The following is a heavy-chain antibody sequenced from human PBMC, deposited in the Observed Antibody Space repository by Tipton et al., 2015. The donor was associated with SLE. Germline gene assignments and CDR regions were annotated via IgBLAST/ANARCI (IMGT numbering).Heavy chain of an antibody. Sequence: LRLSCSVSGGSISSSYWIWIRQPPGKGLEWIGYISDGGGTNHNPSLKSRVAISVDPAKNEFSLKLTSVTAADTAVYYCARGKLTWRGAIIGADVWGQGTTVNVSS. CDR2: ISDGGGT. D-gene: IGHD2-15*01. V-gene: IGHV4-59*01. J-gene: IGHJ6*02. CDR1: GGSISSSY. CDR3: ARGKLTWRGAIIGADV.